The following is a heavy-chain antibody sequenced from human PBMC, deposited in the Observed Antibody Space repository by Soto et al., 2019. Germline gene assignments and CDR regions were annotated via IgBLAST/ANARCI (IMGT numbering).Heavy chain of an antibody. Sequence: QVQLVESGAEVKKPGASVKVSCKASGYTFTDYGISWVRQAPGQGLEWMGWISGYNGNTKYAQKFQGRVTMTTDTPTNTAFMELRSLRSDDTAVYYCARDREYYYDSSGNYYCHYGLDVWGQGTTVTVSS. CDR2: ISGYNGNT. D-gene: IGHD3-22*01. J-gene: IGHJ6*02. CDR3: ARDREYYYDSSGNYYCHYGLDV. CDR1: GYTFTDYG. V-gene: IGHV1-18*04.